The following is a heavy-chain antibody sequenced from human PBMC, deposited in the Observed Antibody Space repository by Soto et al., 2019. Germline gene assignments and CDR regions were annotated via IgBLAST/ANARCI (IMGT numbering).Heavy chain of an antibody. D-gene: IGHD3-10*01. Sequence: QVQLQESGPGLVKPSETLSLSCTVSGGSISSYYWSWFRQSPGKRMEWIGYVHHSWGSSYNPSLQSRVAISLDPSTSQFSLKVTSVTAPDTAVYYCARQGFGPLHGLVDVWGQGTTVTVSS. CDR3: ARQGFGPLHGLVDV. V-gene: IGHV4-59*08. J-gene: IGHJ6*02. CDR1: GGSISSYY. CDR2: VHHSWGS.